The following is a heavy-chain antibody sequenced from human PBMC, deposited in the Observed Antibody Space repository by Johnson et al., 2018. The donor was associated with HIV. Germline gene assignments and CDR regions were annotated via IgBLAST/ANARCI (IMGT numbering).Heavy chain of an antibody. CDR1: GFTFSSYG. CDR3: AKGTTVVTPELAFDI. Sequence: VQLVESGGGVVQPGGSLRLSCAASGFTFSSYGMHWVRQAPGKGLEWVAFIRYDGSNKYYADSVQGRFTISRDNSKNTLYLQMNSLRAEDTAVYYCAKGTTVVTPELAFDIWGQGTMVTVSS. V-gene: IGHV3-30*02. J-gene: IGHJ3*02. CDR2: IRYDGSNK. D-gene: IGHD4-23*01.